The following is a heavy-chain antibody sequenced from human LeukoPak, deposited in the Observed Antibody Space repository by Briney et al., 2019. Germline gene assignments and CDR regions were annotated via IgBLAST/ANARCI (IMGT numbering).Heavy chain of an antibody. CDR2: ISWTSNDI. V-gene: IGHV3-9*01. CDR1: GFIFGDHA. J-gene: IGHJ4*01. D-gene: IGHD2-15*01. CDR3: AKETTPGMGDY. Sequence: PGRSLKLSCAASGFIFGDHAMHWVRQAPGKGLEWVSGISWTSNDIHYADSVKGRFTISRDNSKNTLYLQMNSLRAEDTAVYYCAKETTPGMGDYWGHGTLVTVSS.